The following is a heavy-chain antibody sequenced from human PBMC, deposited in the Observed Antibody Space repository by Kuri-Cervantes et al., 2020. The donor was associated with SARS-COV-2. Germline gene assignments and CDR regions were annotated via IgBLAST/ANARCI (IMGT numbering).Heavy chain of an antibody. V-gene: IGHV4-39*01. CDR3: ARQMMSSITIFGVVITRNWFDP. J-gene: IGHJ5*02. CDR2: IYYSGST. CDR1: GGSISSSSYY. D-gene: IGHD3-3*01. Sequence: SETLSLTCTVSGGSISSSSYYWGWIRQPPGNGLEWIGSIYYSGSTYYNPSLKSRVTISVDTSKNQFSLKLSSLTAADTAAYYCARQMMSSITIFGVVITRNWFDPWGQGTLVTVSS.